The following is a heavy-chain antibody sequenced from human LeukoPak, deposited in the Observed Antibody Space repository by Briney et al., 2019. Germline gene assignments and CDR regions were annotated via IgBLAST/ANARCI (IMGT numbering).Heavy chain of an antibody. J-gene: IGHJ4*02. CDR1: GGSISSYY. D-gene: IGHD6-13*01. CDR2: INHSGST. CDR3: ARRKQAAAVDFDY. Sequence: SETLSLTCTVSGGSISSYYWSWIRQPPGKGLEWIGEINHSGSTNYNPSLKSRVTISVDTSKNQFSLKLSSVTAADTAVYYCARRKQAAAVDFDYWGQGTLVTVSS. V-gene: IGHV4-34*01.